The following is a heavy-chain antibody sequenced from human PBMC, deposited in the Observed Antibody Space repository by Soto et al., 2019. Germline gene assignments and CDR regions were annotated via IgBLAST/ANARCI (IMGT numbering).Heavy chain of an antibody. CDR1: GFTFRTYW. V-gene: IGHV3-74*01. CDR3: ARGQWGAFDI. D-gene: IGHD6-19*01. Sequence: EVQLVESGGGLVQPGGSLRLSCVASGFTFRTYWMHWLRQVPGKGLVWISRFNSDGSIGYADSVKGRFTISRDNAKNTVSLQMNSVRAEDTGVYYCARGQWGAFDIWGQGTTVTVSA. J-gene: IGHJ3*02. CDR2: FNSDGSI.